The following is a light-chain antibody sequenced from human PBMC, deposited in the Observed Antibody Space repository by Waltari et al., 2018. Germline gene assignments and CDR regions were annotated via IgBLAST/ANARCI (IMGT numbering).Light chain of an antibody. V-gene: IGKV3-11*01. CDR3: QQRTNWPLT. Sequence: EIVLTQSPATLSLSPGERATISCRASQSVSSYLAWLQQKPGQAPRLLIYDASNRATGIPARFSGSGSGTDFTLTISSLEPEDFAVYYCQQRTNWPLTFGGGTKVEIK. CDR2: DAS. J-gene: IGKJ4*01. CDR1: QSVSSY.